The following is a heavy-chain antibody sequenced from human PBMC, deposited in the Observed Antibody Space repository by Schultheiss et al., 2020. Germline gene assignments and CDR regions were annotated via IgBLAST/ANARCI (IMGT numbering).Heavy chain of an antibody. V-gene: IGHV3-21*01. D-gene: IGHD3-3*01. J-gene: IGHJ5*02. CDR3: ARDRFLEWLFPHVNWFDP. Sequence: GGSLRLSCAASGFTFSSYAMSWVRQAPGKGLEWVSSISSSSSYIYYADSVKGRFTISRDNAKNSLYLQMNSLRAEDTAVYYCARDRFLEWLFPHVNWFDPWGQGTLVTVSS. CDR2: ISSSSSYI. CDR1: GFTFSSYA.